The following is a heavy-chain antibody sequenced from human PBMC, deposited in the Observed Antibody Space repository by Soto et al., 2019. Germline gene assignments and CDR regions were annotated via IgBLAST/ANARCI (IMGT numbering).Heavy chain of an antibody. V-gene: IGHV3-23*01. CDR1: GFTFSGYA. Sequence: EVQLLECGGGLVQPGGSLRLACAASGFTFSGYAMSWVRQAPGKGLEWVSAISDSGGSTYYADSVKGRFSISRDNSKNTLWLQMNSLRAEDTAVYYCAKRVEYSSSTHYFDDWGQGTLVTVSS. CDR2: ISDSGGST. D-gene: IGHD6-6*01. CDR3: AKRVEYSSSTHYFDD. J-gene: IGHJ4*02.